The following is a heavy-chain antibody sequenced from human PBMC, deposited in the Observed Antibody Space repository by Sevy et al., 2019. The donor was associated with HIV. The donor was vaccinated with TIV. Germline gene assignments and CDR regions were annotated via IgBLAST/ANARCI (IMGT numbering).Heavy chain of an antibody. Sequence: GGSLRLSCAASGFTFSYYTMKWVRQAPGKGLEWVSSISSGSSYIFYGGSVKGRFTISRDNAKNSLFLQMNSLRAEDTAVYYCARSLDYYDSSGANDYWGQGTLVTVSS. D-gene: IGHD3-22*01. CDR1: GFTFSYYT. CDR3: ARSLDYYDSSGANDY. CDR2: ISSGSSYI. V-gene: IGHV3-21*01. J-gene: IGHJ4*02.